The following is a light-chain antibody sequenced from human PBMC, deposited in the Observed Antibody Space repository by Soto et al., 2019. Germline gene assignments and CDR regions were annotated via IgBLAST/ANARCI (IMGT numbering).Light chain of an antibody. Sequence: DIQMTQSPSTLSASIGDRVVITCRASESISSWLAWYQQKPGKAPKLLIYDVSSSESGVPSRFSGSESGTEFTLTISSLQPDDFATYYCQQYNSHPWTFGQGTKVDIK. CDR1: ESISSW. J-gene: IGKJ1*01. V-gene: IGKV1-5*01. CDR3: QQYNSHPWT. CDR2: DVS.